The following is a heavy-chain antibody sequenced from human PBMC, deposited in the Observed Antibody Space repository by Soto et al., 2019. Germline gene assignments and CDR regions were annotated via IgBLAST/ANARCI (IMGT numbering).Heavy chain of an antibody. J-gene: IGHJ4*02. CDR3: GKGSSSWYAGFFDL. CDR1: RVTFSSHA. V-gene: IGHV3-23*01. Sequence: GSLRLSCTASRVTFSSHAITLVRQTPGKGLEWVSGLSDSGISIYYADSVKDRLTISRDNSKNTLYLQIHTLRAEDTVVYYCGKGSSSWYAGFFDLWGQGTLVNVSS. D-gene: IGHD6-13*01. CDR2: LSDSGISI.